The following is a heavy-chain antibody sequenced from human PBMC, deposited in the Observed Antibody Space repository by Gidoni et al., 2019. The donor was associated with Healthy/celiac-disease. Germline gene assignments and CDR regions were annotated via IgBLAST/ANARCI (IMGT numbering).Heavy chain of an antibody. D-gene: IGHD1-26*01. J-gene: IGHJ5*02. Sequence: QVQLQESDPGLVKPSQTLSLTCPVSGGSISSGSYYWSWIRQPAGKGLEWIGRIYTSGSTNYNPSLNSRVPISVDTSKNQFSLKLSSVTAADTAVYYCASQGVVGATLDLWGQGTLVTVSS. CDR3: ASQGVVGATLDL. CDR1: GGSISSGSYY. V-gene: IGHV4-61*02. CDR2: IYTSGST.